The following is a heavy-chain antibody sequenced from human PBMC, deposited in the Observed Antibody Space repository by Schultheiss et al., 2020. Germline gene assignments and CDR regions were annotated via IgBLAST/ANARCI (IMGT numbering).Heavy chain of an antibody. CDR2: INSDGSST. V-gene: IGHV3-74*01. CDR3: ARLLTTTAPAPTGLVYWFDP. CDR1: GFTFSSYW. Sequence: GESLKISCAASGFTFSSYWMHWVRQAPGKGLVWVSRINSDGSSTSYADSVKGRFTISRDNAKNTLYLQMNSLRAEDTAVYYCARLLTTTAPAPTGLVYWFDPWGQGTLVNVYS. J-gene: IGHJ5*02. D-gene: IGHD1-1*01.